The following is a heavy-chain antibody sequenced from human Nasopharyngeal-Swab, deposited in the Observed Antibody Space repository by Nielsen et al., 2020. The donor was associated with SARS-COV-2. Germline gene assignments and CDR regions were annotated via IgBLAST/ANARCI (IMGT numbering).Heavy chain of an antibody. CDR3: ARVEIAAAGTGNFDY. CDR2: IYSGGST. J-gene: IGHJ4*02. D-gene: IGHD6-13*01. Sequence: LSLTCAASGFTVSSNYMSWVRQAPGKGLEWVSVIYSGGSTYYADSVKGRFTISRDNSKNTLYLQMNSLRAEDTAVYYCARVEIAAAGTGNFDYWGQGTLVTVSS. V-gene: IGHV3-53*01. CDR1: GFTVSSNY.